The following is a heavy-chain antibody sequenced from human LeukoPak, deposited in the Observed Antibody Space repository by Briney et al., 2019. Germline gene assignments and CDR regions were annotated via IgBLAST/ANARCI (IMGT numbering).Heavy chain of an antibody. CDR3: AKDSRGSYYGGYFDY. V-gene: IGHV3-30*18. CDR1: GFTFSSYG. D-gene: IGHD1-26*01. CDR2: ISYDGSNK. Sequence: PGRSLRLSCAASGFTFSSYGMHELRQPPGKGLEWVAVISYDGSNKYYADSVKGRFTISRDNSKNTLYLQMNSLRAEDTAVYYCAKDSRGSYYGGYFDYWGQGTLVTVSS. J-gene: IGHJ4*02.